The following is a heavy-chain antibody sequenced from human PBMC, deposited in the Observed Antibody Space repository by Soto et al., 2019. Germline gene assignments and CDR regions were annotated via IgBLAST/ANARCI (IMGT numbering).Heavy chain of an antibody. CDR2: IIPIFGTA. V-gene: IGHV1-69*13. Sequence: GASVKVSCKASGGTFSSYAISWVRQAPGQGLEWMGGIIPIFGTANYAQKFQGRVTITADESTSTAYMELSSLRSEDTAVYYCASRRSSSLTVFDYWGQGTLVTVSS. D-gene: IGHD6-6*01. CDR1: GGTFSSYA. CDR3: ASRRSSSLTVFDY. J-gene: IGHJ4*02.